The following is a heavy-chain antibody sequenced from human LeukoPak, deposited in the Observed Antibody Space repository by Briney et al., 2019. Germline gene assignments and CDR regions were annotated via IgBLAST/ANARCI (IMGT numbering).Heavy chain of an antibody. Sequence: GGSLRLSCAASGFTFSNYGMHCVRQAPGKGLEWVAGIPEDGIKKYYADSVKGRFTIARDNGDNTLFLQMNSLRSEDTAVYFCAKDRETTASGPLDYWGQGALVIVSS. J-gene: IGHJ4*02. CDR1: GFTFSNYG. CDR3: AKDRETTASGPLDY. V-gene: IGHV3-30*18. CDR2: IPEDGIKK. D-gene: IGHD1-1*01.